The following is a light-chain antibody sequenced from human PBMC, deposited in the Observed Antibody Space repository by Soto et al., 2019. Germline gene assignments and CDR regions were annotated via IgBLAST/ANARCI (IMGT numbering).Light chain of an antibody. CDR1: QSISSW. CDR3: QQYDNWPFT. J-gene: IGKJ2*01. CDR2: DAS. V-gene: IGKV1-5*01. Sequence: DIQMTQSPSTLSASVGDRVTITCRASQSISSWLAWYQQKPGKAPKLLIYDASSLESGVPSRFSGSGSGTEFTLTISSLQSEDFAIYYCQQYDNWPFTFGQGTKLE.